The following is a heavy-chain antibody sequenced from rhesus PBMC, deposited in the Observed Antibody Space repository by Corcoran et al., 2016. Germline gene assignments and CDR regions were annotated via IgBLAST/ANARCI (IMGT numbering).Heavy chain of an antibody. CDR3: ARDRSFGNSYGLDS. D-gene: IGHD4-35*01. Sequence: QVQLQESGPGLVQPSETLSLTCTVSGASFSTNWWSWIRQSAGKGLEWIGEIVDYSESINYNPSLKSRVTISKDASKNQFFLKLNSVTAADTAVYYCARDRSFGNSYGLDSWGQGVVVTVSS. CDR2: IVDYSESI. J-gene: IGHJ6*01. CDR1: GASFSTNW. V-gene: IGHV4-80*01.